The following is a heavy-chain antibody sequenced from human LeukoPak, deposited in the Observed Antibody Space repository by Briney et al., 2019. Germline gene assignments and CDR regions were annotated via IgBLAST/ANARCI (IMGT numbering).Heavy chain of an antibody. V-gene: IGHV1-2*02. J-gene: IGHJ4*02. CDR2: INPNSGST. CDR3: TREPVYSGGWGALDY. CDR1: GYTFTGYY. D-gene: IGHD6-19*01. Sequence: ASVKVSCKTSGYTFTGYYVHRVRQAPGQGLEWMGYINPNSGSTNYAQSFRGRVTMTRDTSITTAYLVLSGLTSDDTALYFCTREPVYSGGWGALDYWGQGTLVTVSS.